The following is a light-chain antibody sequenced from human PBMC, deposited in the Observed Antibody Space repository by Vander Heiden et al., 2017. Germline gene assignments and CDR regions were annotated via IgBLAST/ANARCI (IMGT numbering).Light chain of an antibody. Sequence: DIVMTQTPLSLSVTPGQLASISCKSSQRLLHNTGRTYLHWYLQKPGQRTQVLSYEVASRFSGVPDRFSGSGSGTDFTLKISRVEAEDVGVYYCMQSTQLRTFGQGTKVELK. J-gene: IGKJ1*01. CDR3: MQSTQLRT. V-gene: IGKV2D-29*01. CDR2: EVA. CDR1: QRLLHNTGRTY.